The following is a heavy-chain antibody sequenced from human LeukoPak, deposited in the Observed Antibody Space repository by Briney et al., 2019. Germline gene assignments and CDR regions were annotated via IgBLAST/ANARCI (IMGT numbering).Heavy chain of an antibody. V-gene: IGHV4-4*07. Sequence: SETLSLTCTVSGGSISSYYWSWIRQPAGKGLEWIGRIYTSGSTNYNPSLKLRVTVSLDTSKNQFSLKLGSVSAADTGVYYCASGRIRRGYSYGSTFDYWGQGTLVTVSS. CDR3: ASGRIRRGYSYGSTFDY. D-gene: IGHD5-18*01. CDR2: IYTSGST. J-gene: IGHJ4*02. CDR1: GGSISSYY.